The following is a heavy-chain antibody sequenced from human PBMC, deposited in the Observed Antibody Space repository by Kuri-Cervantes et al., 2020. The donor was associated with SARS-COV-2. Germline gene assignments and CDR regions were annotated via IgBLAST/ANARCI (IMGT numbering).Heavy chain of an antibody. CDR3: AKGIAEAGVGAFDI. Sequence: SLKISCAASGFTFDYHAIHWVRQAPGKGLEWVSGISWNSGSIVYADSVKGRVTISRDNAKNSLYLQMNSLRAEDMALYYYAKGIAEAGVGAFDIWGQGKMVTVSS. CDR1: GFTFDYHA. D-gene: IGHD6-13*01. J-gene: IGHJ3*02. CDR2: ISWNSGSI. V-gene: IGHV3-9*03.